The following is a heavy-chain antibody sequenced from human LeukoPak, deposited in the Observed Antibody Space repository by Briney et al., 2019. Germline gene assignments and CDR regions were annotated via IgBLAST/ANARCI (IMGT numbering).Heavy chain of an antibody. D-gene: IGHD3-3*01. J-gene: IGHJ4*02. CDR3: AREDYNFL. Sequence: SQTPSLTCTVSGGSFSSPNYYWSWIRQPAGKGLEWIGCIYTTGFTNYHPSLKSRVTVSIDTSKNQFYLKLTSVTAADTAVYYCAREDYNFLWGQGTLVTVSS. V-gene: IGHV4-61*02. CDR2: IYTTGFT. CDR1: GGSFSSPNYY.